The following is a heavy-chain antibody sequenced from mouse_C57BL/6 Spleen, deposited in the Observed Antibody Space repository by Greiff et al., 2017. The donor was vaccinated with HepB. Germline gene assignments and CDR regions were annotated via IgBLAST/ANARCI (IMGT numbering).Heavy chain of an antibody. Sequence: QVQLQQPGAELVKPGASVKMSCKASGYTFTSYWITWVKQRPGQGLEWIGDIYPGSGSTNYNEKFKSKATLTVDTSSSTAYMQLSSLTSEDSAVYYCARNPYYGSSADYWGQGTTLTVSS. CDR1: GYTFTSYW. D-gene: IGHD1-1*01. CDR3: ARNPYYGSSADY. V-gene: IGHV1-55*01. CDR2: IYPGSGST. J-gene: IGHJ2*01.